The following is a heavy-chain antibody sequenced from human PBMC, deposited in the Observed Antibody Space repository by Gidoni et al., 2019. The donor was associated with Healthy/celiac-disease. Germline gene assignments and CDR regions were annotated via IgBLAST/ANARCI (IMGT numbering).Heavy chain of an antibody. D-gene: IGHD2-2*01. CDR1: GGSFSGYY. CDR2: INHSGST. CDR3: ARRGYCSSTSCYYYYYMDV. J-gene: IGHJ6*03. V-gene: IGHV4-34*01. Sequence: GLLKPSETMYLTCAVYGGSFSGYYWSWIRQPPGKGLEWIGEINHSGSTNYNPSLKSRVTISVDTSKNQFSLKLSSVTAADTAVYYCARRGYCSSTSCYYYYYMDVWGKGTTVTVSS.